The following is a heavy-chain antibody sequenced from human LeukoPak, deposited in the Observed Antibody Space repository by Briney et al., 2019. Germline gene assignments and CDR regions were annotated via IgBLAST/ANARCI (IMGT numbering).Heavy chain of an antibody. Sequence: PSETLSLTCAVYGGSFSGYYWSWIRQPPGKGLEWIGYIYYSGSTNYNPSLKSRVTISVDTSKNQFSLKLSSVTAADTAVYYCARVGLGVWFDPWGQGTLVTVSS. J-gene: IGHJ5*02. D-gene: IGHD2-8*01. CDR2: IYYSGST. CDR3: ARVGLGVWFDP. CDR1: GGSFSGYY. V-gene: IGHV4-59*01.